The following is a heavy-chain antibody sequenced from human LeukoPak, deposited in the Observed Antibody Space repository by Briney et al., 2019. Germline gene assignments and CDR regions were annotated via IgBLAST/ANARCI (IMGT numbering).Heavy chain of an antibody. CDR3: ARTRPGIAVAGTLDY. CDR2: IYYRSKWFN. V-gene: IGHV6-1*01. CDR1: GDSVSNNNAA. Sequence: SQTLSLTCAISGDSVSNNNAAWNRIRKPPSRGLEWLGRIYYRSKWFNDYAVSVRGRITINPDTSKNQFSLQLNSVTPEDTAVYYCARTRPGIAVAGTLDYWGQGTLVTVSS. D-gene: IGHD6-19*01. J-gene: IGHJ4*02.